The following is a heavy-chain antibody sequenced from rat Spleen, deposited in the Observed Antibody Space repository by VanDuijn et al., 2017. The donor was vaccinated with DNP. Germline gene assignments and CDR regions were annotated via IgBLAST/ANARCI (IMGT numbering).Heavy chain of an antibody. Sequence: EVQVVESGGGLVQPGRSLKLSCAASGFIFSNYDMAWVRQAPGKGLEWVASINTDGGRNYYPDSVKGRFTISRDNAENTVYLQMNSLRSEDTATYYCARRRLPYWYFDFWGPGTMVTVSS. D-gene: IGHD1-4*01. CDR2: INTDGGRN. CDR1: GFIFSNYD. V-gene: IGHV5S13*01. J-gene: IGHJ1*01. CDR3: ARRRLPYWYFDF.